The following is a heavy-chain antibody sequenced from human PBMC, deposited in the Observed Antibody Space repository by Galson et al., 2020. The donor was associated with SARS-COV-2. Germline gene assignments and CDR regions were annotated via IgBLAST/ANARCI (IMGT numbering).Heavy chain of an antibody. Sequence: ASVKVSCKTSGYTFTGYYVHWVRQAPGQGLEWVGWINPQRGVTDYAEKFQGRVTVTSDRSISTGYMELNSLKSDDTAVYYCAIQPRIVAVGNQYFYGLQFWGQGTTVTVSS. CDR1: GYTFTGYY. V-gene: IGHV1-2*02. J-gene: IGHJ6*02. CDR3: AIQPRIVAVGNQYFYGLQF. D-gene: IGHD6-13*01. CDR2: INPQRGVT.